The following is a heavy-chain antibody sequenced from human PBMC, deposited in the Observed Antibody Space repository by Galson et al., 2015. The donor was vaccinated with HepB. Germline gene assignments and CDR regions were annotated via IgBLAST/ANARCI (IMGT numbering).Heavy chain of an antibody. J-gene: IGHJ5*02. CDR2: IKQDGSEK. CDR3: ARDGRSGIGRWFDP. CDR1: GFTFSTYG. Sequence: SLRLSCAASGFTFSTYGMHWVRQAPGKGLEWVANIKQDGSEKYYVDSVKGRFTISRDDAKNSLYLQMNSLRAEDTAVYYCARDGRSGIGRWFDPWGQGTLVTVSS. V-gene: IGHV3-7*01.